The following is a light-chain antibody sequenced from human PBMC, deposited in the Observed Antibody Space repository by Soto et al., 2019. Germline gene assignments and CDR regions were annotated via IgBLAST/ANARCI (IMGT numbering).Light chain of an antibody. CDR1: AGYD. CDR2: GNS. Sequence: QSVLTQPPSVSGAPGQRVTISCTGAGYDVHWYQQLPGRAPKLLIYGNSNRPSGVPDRFSGSKSGTSASLAITGLQAEDEADYYCQSYDSSLSGLVFGGGTKVTVL. CDR3: QSYDSSLSGLV. J-gene: IGLJ2*01. V-gene: IGLV1-40*01.